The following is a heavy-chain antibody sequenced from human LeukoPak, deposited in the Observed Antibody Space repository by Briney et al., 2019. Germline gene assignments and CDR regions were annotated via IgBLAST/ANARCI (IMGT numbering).Heavy chain of an antibody. CDR1: RFTFSNYA. V-gene: IGHV3-23*01. D-gene: IGHD2-21*02. CDR3: AKDTGPYCGGDCYLFDY. J-gene: IGHJ4*02. Sequence: PGGSLRLSCAASRFTFSNYAMSWVRQAPGKGLEWVSGISGGGPSTYYADSVKGRFTISRDNSKNTLYLQMNSLTAEDTAVYYCAKDTGPYCGGDCYLFDYWGQGTLVTVSS. CDR2: ISGGGPST.